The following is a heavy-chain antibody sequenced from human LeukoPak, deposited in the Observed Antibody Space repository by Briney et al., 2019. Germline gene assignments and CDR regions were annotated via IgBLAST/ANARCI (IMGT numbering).Heavy chain of an antibody. CDR3: ARGGYTYAYDY. D-gene: IGHD5-18*01. CDR1: GDSISSYY. V-gene: IGHV4-59*01. CDR2: MYYSGST. Sequence: SETLSLTCTVSGDSISSYYWSWIRQPPGKGLEWIGYMYYSGSTNYNPSLKSRVTVSVDTSKNQFSLKLTSVTAADTAVYYCARGGYTYAYDYWGQGTLVTVSS. J-gene: IGHJ4*02.